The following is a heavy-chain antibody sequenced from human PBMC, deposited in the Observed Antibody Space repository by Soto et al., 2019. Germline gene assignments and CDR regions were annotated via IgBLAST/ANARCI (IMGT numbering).Heavy chain of an antibody. CDR3: AKDQAGDSSGVDV. V-gene: IGHV3-30*18. J-gene: IGHJ6*02. CDR1: GFTFSSYG. D-gene: IGHD3-22*01. Sequence: QVQLVESGGGVVQPGRSLRLSCAASGFTFSSYGMHWVRQAPGKGLEWVAVISYDGSNKYYADSVKGRFTISRDNSKNTLYLQMNSLRAEDTAVYYCAKDQAGDSSGVDVWGQGTTVTVSS. CDR2: ISYDGSNK.